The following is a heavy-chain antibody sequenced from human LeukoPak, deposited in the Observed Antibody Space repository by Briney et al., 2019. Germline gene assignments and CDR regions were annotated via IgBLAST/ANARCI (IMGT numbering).Heavy chain of an antibody. CDR1: GYIFTNYQ. Sequence: GASVKVSCKTSGYIFTNYQMHWVRQAPGQGLEWMGWINPDSGVAHYAQNFQGRITMTRNTSISTAYMELSSLRSEDTAVYYCAREVPAASDAFDIWGQGTMVTVSS. CDR2: INPDSGVA. D-gene: IGHD2-2*01. CDR3: AREVPAASDAFDI. J-gene: IGHJ3*02. V-gene: IGHV1-2*02.